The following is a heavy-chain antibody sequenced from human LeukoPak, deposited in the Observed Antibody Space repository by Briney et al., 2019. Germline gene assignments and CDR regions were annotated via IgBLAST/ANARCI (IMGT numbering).Heavy chain of an antibody. CDR1: GFTFSSYG. CDR2: ISYDGSNK. CDR3: AKGALIGDSDFDY. V-gene: IGHV3-30*18. Sequence: PGGSLRLSCAASGFTFSSYGMHWVRQAPGKGLEWVAVISYDGSNKYYADSVKGRFTISRDNSKNTLYLQMNSLRAEDTAVYYCAKGALIGDSDFDYWGQGTLVTVSS. J-gene: IGHJ4*02. D-gene: IGHD4-17*01.